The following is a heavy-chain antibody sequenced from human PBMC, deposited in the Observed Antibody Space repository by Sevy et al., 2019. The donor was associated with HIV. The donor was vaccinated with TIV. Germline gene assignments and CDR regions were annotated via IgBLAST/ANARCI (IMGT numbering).Heavy chain of an antibody. Sequence: GGSLRLSCAASGFTFSNVRMSWVRQAPGKGLEWVGHIKSETEGGTTGYGAAGKGRFSISRDDSKTTLALQMNSLNTEDIAGYYCTTGVSILQNWGQGVLVTVSS. V-gene: IGHV3-15*01. CDR1: GFTFSNVR. J-gene: IGHJ4*02. CDR2: IKSETEGGTT. D-gene: IGHD2-15*01. CDR3: TTGVSILQN.